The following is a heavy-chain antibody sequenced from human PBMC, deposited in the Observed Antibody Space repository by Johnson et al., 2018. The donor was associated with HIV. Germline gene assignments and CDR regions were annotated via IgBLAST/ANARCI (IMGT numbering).Heavy chain of an antibody. CDR1: GFTFSNAW. Sequence: GFTFSNAWMSWVRQAPGKGLEWVGRIKSKTDGGTTDYAAPVKGRFTISRDDSKNTLYLQMNSLKTEDTAVYYCTTATTGGSPDAFDIWGQGTMVTVSS. D-gene: IGHD1-26*01. V-gene: IGHV3-15*01. CDR3: TTATTGGSPDAFDI. J-gene: IGHJ3*02. CDR2: IKSKTDGGTT.